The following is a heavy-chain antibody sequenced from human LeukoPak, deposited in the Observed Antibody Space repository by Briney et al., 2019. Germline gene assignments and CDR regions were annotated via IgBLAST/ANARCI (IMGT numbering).Heavy chain of an antibody. Sequence: SQTLSLTCTVSGGSISSGAYYWNWIRQHPGKGLEWIGYIYYSGSTYYNPSLKSRVTMSVDTSKNQFSLKLSSVTAADTAVYYCAREGIEDWCGPWGQGALVTVSS. CDR2: IYYSGST. CDR1: GGSISSGAYY. V-gene: IGHV4-31*03. CDR3: AREGIEDWCGP. J-gene: IGHJ5*02.